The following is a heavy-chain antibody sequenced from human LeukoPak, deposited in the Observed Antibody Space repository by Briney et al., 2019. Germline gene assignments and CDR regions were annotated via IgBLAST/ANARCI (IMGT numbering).Heavy chain of an antibody. V-gene: IGHV3-30*18. CDR3: AKDGDPYYYYYMDV. CDR1: GFTFSSYG. D-gene: IGHD7-27*01. Sequence: GGSPRLSCAASGFTFSSYGMHWVRQAPGKGLEWVAVISYDGSNKYYADSVKGRFTISRDNSKNTLYLQMNSLRAEDTAVYYCAKDGDPYYYYYMDVWGKGTTVTVSS. J-gene: IGHJ6*03. CDR2: ISYDGSNK.